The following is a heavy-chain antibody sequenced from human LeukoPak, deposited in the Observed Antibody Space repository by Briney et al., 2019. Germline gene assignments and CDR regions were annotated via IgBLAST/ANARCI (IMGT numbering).Heavy chain of an antibody. V-gene: IGHV3-53*05. J-gene: IGHJ3*02. CDR3: ARSDYGQDDAFDI. CDR1: GFTVSSNY. D-gene: IGHD4/OR15-4a*01. Sequence: PGGSLRLSCAASGFTVSSNYMSWVRQAPGKGLEWVSVIYSGGSTYYADSVKGRFTISRDNSKNTLYLQMNSLRAEDTAVYYCARSDYGQDDAFDIWGQGTMVTVSS. CDR2: IYSGGST.